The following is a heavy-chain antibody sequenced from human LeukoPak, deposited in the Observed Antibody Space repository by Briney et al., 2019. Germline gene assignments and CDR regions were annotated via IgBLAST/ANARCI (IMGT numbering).Heavy chain of an antibody. Sequence: PGGSLRLSCAASGFTFSSYTMNWVRQAPGKGLEWVSSISSSSSYIYYADSVKGRFTISRDNAKNSLYLQMNSLRADDTAVYYCARETYCGGSSCYKGNAFDIWGQGTMVTVSS. J-gene: IGHJ3*02. CDR3: ARETYCGGSSCYKGNAFDI. V-gene: IGHV3-21*01. D-gene: IGHD2-15*01. CDR1: GFTFSSYT. CDR2: ISSSSSYI.